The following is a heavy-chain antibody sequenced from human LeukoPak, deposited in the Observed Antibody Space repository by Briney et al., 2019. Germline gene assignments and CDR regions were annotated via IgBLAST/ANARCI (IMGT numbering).Heavy chain of an antibody. CDR3: ATLRLSDHFDY. CDR1: GFTFSSYA. Sequence: GGSLRLSCAASGFTFSSYAMNWVRLSPGKGLEWVAAITDNGNTTYYADSVKGRFTISRDNSKNTLYLQMNRLRAEDTAVYYCATLRLSDHFDYWGQGTLVTVSS. V-gene: IGHV3-23*01. J-gene: IGHJ4*02. D-gene: IGHD2-15*01. CDR2: ITDNGNTT.